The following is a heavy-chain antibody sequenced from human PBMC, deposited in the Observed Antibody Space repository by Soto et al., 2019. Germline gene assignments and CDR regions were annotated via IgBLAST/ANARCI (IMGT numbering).Heavy chain of an antibody. CDR1: GGSISSYY. V-gene: IGHV4-4*07. CDR2: TNNSGST. Sequence: PSETLSLTCTVSGGSISSYYWSWIRQPAGKGLEWIGRTNNSGSTSYNPSLSSRVSMSVDTSRNQFSLKLSSVTAADTAMYYCARGGCSGDYCFDYWGQGTLGTVS. J-gene: IGHJ4*02. D-gene: IGHD4-17*01. CDR3: ARGGCSGDYCFDY.